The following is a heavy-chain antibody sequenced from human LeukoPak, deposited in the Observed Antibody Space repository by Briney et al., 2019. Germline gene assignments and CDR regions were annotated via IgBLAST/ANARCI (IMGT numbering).Heavy chain of an antibody. CDR2: IKQDGSEK. D-gene: IGHD4-11*01. Sequence: PGGSLRLSCAASGFTFSSYWMSWVRQAPGKGLEWVANIKQDGSEKYYVDSVKGRFTISRDNAKNSLYLQMNSLRAEDTAVYYCARGGDYSNYDGIYYYYYMDVWGKGTTVTVSS. J-gene: IGHJ6*03. CDR1: GFTFSSYW. V-gene: IGHV3-7*01. CDR3: ARGGDYSNYDGIYYYYYMDV.